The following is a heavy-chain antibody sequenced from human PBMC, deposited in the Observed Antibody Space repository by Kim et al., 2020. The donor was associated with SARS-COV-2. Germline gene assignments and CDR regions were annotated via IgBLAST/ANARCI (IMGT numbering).Heavy chain of an antibody. V-gene: IGHV3-21*01. CDR1: GFTFSSYS. CDR2: ISSSSSYI. D-gene: IGHD3-10*01. Sequence: GGSLRLSCAASGFTFSSYSMNWVRKAPGKGLEWVSSISSSSSYIYYADSVKGRFTISRDNAKNSLYLQMNSLRAEDTAEYYCARGGVRGVNYQFDRWGQGTQVTVYS. J-gene: IGHJ5*02. CDR3: ARGGVRGVNYQFDR.